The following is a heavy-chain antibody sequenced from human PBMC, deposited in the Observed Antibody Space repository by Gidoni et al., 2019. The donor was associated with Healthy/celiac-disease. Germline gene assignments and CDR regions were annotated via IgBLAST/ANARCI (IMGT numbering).Heavy chain of an antibody. CDR1: GFTFSSYW. D-gene: IGHD3-10*01. J-gene: IGHJ4*02. CDR3: ARALRGMVRGAVDY. CDR2: IKQDGSEK. V-gene: IGHV3-7*03. Sequence: EVQLVESGGGLVQPGGSLRLSCAASGFTFSSYWMSWVRQAPGKGLEWVANIKQDGSEKYYVDSVKGRFTISRDNAKNSLYLQMNSLRAEDTAVYYCARALRGMVRGAVDYWGQGTLVTVSS.